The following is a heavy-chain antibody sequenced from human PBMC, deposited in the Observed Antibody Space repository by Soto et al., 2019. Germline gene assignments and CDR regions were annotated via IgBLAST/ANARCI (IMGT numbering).Heavy chain of an antibody. CDR1: GGSISSSSYY. CDR3: ARLGGTDSYYYGMDV. CDR2: IYYSGST. D-gene: IGHD1-26*01. V-gene: IGHV4-39*01. J-gene: IGHJ6*02. Sequence: SETLSLTCTVSGGSISSSSYYWGWIRQPPGKGLEWIGSIYYSGSTYYNPSLKSRVTISVDTSKNQFSLKLSSVTAADTAVYYCARLGGTDSYYYGMDVWGQGTTVTVSS.